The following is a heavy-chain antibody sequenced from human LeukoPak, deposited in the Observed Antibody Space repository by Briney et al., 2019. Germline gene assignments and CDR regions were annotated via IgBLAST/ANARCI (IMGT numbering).Heavy chain of an antibody. Sequence: GGSLRLSCAASGFTVSSNYMSWVRQAPGKGLEWVSVIYSGGSTYYADSVKGRFTISRDKSKNTLYLQMNSLRAEDTAVYYCARAKHGFFDYWGQGTLVTVSS. V-gene: IGHV3-66*02. D-gene: IGHD6-25*01. CDR3: ARAKHGFFDY. CDR1: GFTVSSNY. CDR2: IYSGGST. J-gene: IGHJ4*02.